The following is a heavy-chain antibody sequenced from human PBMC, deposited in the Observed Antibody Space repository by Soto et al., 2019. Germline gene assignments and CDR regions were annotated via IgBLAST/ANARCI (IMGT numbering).Heavy chain of an antibody. Sequence: SVKVSCNASGGTISSYTISWVRQAPGQGLEWMGRIIPILGIANYAQKFQGRVTITADKSTSTAYMELSSLRSEDTAVYYCARFHPEGSYFDYWGQGTLVTVSS. CDR1: GGTISSYT. J-gene: IGHJ4*02. V-gene: IGHV1-69*02. CDR3: ARFHPEGSYFDY. CDR2: IIPILGIA.